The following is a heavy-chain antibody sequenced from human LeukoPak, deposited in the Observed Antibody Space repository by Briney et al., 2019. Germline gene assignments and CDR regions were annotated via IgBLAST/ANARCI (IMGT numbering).Heavy chain of an antibody. Sequence: ASVKVSCKASGYTFTGYYMHWVRQAPGQGLEWMGWINPNSGGTNYAQKFQGRATMTRDTSISTAYMELSRLRSDDTAVYYCAREEGTIYGMDVWGQGTTVTVSS. CDR3: AREEGTIYGMDV. CDR2: INPNSGGT. J-gene: IGHJ6*02. D-gene: IGHD3-3*01. CDR1: GYTFTGYY. V-gene: IGHV1-2*02.